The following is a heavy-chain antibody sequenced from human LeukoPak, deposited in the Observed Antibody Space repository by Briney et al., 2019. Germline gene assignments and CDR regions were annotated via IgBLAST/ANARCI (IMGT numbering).Heavy chain of an antibody. CDR3: ARATIVVVPAAHYYYYYMDV. D-gene: IGHD2-2*01. CDR1: GGSFGGYY. CDR2: INHSGST. V-gene: IGHV4-34*01. J-gene: IGHJ6*03. Sequence: PSETLSLICAVYGGSFGGYYWSWIRQPPGKGLEWIGEINHSGSTNYNPSLKSRVTISVDTSKNQFSLKLSSVTAADTAVYYCARATIVVVPAAHYYYYYMDVWGKGTTVTVSS.